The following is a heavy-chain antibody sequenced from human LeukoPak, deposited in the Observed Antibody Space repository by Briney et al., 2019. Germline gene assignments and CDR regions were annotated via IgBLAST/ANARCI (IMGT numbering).Heavy chain of an antibody. Sequence: PGGSLRLSCAASGFTFSDYYMSWIRQAPGKGLEWVSYISGGSSFTYYVDSVKGRFTISRDNAKNSLYLQMNSLRAEDTAVYYCARGHYYDSSGYYHDLMDYWGQGTLVTVSS. D-gene: IGHD3-22*01. CDR3: ARGHYYDSSGYYHDLMDY. J-gene: IGHJ4*02. V-gene: IGHV3-11*06. CDR1: GFTFSDYY. CDR2: ISGGSSFT.